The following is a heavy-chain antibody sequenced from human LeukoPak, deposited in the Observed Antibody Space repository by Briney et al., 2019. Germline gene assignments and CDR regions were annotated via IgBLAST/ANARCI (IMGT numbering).Heavy chain of an antibody. D-gene: IGHD3-16*01. CDR3: ARLGSSDI. V-gene: IGHV1-2*02. CDR1: ANTFTGYY. CDR2: INPSRGGT. J-gene: IGHJ3*02. Sequence: ASVTVSCKASANTFTGYYMHWVRQAPGQGLEWMGWINPSRGGTNYAQKFHGRVTMTRDTSISTAYMQLSRLTSDDTAVYYCARLGSSDIWGQGTMVSVSS.